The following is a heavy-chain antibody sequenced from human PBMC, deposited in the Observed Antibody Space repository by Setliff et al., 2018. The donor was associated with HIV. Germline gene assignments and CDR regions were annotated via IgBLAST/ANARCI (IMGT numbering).Heavy chain of an antibody. J-gene: IGHJ4*01. CDR1: GGSISSYY. Sequence: SETLSLTCTVSGGSISSYYWAWIRQSPGRGLEWIGSVYYSGITHYNPSLESRATISVDTSMNYLSLNLTSMTAADTAVYYCARGGYIAARFYYFDYWGQGLLVTVSS. V-gene: IGHV4-39*07. CDR3: ARGGYIAARFYYFDY. CDR2: VYYSGIT. D-gene: IGHD6-6*01.